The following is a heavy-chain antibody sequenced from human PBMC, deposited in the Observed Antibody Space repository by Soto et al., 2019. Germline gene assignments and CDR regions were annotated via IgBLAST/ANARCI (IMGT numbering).Heavy chain of an antibody. Sequence: PXETLSLTCTVAGGSIVSSNYYWGWIRQPPGKGLEWIANMYFSGFYSGSTSYNPSLKSRVTISVDTSKNQFSLQVSSVTAADTAVYYCARGFDILTFGFCLDYWGQGTLVTVSS. J-gene: IGHJ4*02. D-gene: IGHD3-9*01. V-gene: IGHV4-39*01. CDR2: MYFSGFYSGST. CDR3: ARGFDILTFGFCLDY. CDR1: GGSIVSSNYY.